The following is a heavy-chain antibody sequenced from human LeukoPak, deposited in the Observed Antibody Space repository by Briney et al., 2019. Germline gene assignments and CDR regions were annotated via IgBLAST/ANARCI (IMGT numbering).Heavy chain of an antibody. V-gene: IGHV3-43*01. CDR2: ISWDGGST. J-gene: IGHJ4*02. Sequence: PGGSLRLSCAASGFTFNDYTMHWVRQAPGNGLEWVSVISWDGGSTYYADSVKGRFTISRDNSKNSLYLQMNNLRSEDTALYYCAKTYFSDGTASDSAYYFDFWGQAPLVTVSS. D-gene: IGHD3-22*01. CDR1: GFTFNDYT. CDR3: AKTYFSDGTASDSAYYFDF.